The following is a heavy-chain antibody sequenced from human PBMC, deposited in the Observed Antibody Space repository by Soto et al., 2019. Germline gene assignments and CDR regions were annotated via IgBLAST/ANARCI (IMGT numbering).Heavy chain of an antibody. Sequence: QVQLVQSGAEVKKPGASVKVSCKASGYTFTSYAMHWVRQAPGQRLEWMGWINAGNGNTKYSQKCQGRVTITRDTSASTAYRELSSLRSEDTAVYYCARGGSLYWYFDLWGRGTLVTVSS. J-gene: IGHJ2*01. CDR1: GYTFTSYA. CDR2: INAGNGNT. D-gene: IGHD1-26*01. V-gene: IGHV1-3*01. CDR3: ARGGSLYWYFDL.